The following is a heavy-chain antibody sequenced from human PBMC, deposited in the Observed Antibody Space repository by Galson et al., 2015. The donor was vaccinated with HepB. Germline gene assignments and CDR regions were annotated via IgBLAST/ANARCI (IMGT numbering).Heavy chain of an antibody. J-gene: IGHJ1*01. Sequence: SVKVSCKASGYTFTSYGISWVRQAPGQGLEWMGWISAYNGNTNYAQKLQGRVTMTTDTSTSTAYMELRSLRSDDTAVYYCARGARGVTSPSEYFQHWGQGTLVTVSS. D-gene: IGHD4-17*01. CDR2: ISAYNGNT. CDR3: ARGARGVTSPSEYFQH. CDR1: GYTFTSYG. V-gene: IGHV1-18*01.